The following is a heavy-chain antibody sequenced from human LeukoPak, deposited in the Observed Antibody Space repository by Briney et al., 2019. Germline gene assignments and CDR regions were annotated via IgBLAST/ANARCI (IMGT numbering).Heavy chain of an antibody. CDR3: ASGYDSGY. J-gene: IGHJ4*02. CDR1: GFNFNGYY. CDR2: IDESGSAK. D-gene: IGHD3-16*01. Sequence: QTGGSLRLSCAASGFNFNGYYMHWIRQAPGKRLEWVAKIDESGSAKFYVDSVKGRFTISRDNAKNSLYLQMNSLRADDAAVYYCASGYDSGYWGQGTLVTVSS. V-gene: IGHV3-7*03.